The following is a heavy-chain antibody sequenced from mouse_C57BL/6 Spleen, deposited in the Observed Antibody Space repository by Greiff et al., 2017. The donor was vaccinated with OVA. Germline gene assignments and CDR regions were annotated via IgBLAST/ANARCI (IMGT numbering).Heavy chain of an antibody. J-gene: IGHJ4*01. V-gene: IGHV1-19*01. D-gene: IGHD2-1*01. CDR1: GYTFTDYY. Sequence: EVQLVESGPVLVKPGASVKMSCKASGYTFTDYYMNWVKQSHGKSLEWIGVINPYNGGTSYNQKFKGKATLTVDKSSSTAYMELNSLTSEDSAVYYCARSTGYYAMDYWGQGTSVTVSS. CDR2: INPYNGGT. CDR3: ARSTGYYAMDY.